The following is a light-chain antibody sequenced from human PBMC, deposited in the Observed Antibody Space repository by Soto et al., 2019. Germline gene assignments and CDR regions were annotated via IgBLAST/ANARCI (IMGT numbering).Light chain of an antibody. J-gene: IGKJ5*01. V-gene: IGKV2-28*01. CDR2: LGS. Sequence: DIVMTQSPDSLAVSLGERATINCKSSQSVLYSSNNKNYLAWYLQKPGQSPQLLIYLGSNRASWVPDSFSGSGSGTDFTLKISRVEAEDVGVYYCMQALQSPCTFGQGTRLEIK. CDR1: QSVLYSSNNKNY. CDR3: MQALQSPCT.